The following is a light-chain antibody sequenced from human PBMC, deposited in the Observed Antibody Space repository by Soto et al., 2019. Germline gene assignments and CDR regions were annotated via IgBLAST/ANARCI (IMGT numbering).Light chain of an antibody. CDR3: QQYESLPLT. J-gene: IGKJ5*01. CDR2: HAS. Sequence: DIQMTQSPSTLPASVGDRVTITCRASQSISNWLAWYQRKPGTAPKVLIYHASNLETGVPSRFSGSGSGTGFTFTISSLQPEDFATYYCQQYESLPLTFGHGTRLEIK. V-gene: IGKV1-5*01. CDR1: QSISNW.